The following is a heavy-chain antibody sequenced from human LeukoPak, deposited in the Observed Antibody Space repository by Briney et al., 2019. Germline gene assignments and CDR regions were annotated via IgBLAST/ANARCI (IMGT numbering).Heavy chain of an antibody. V-gene: IGHV1-18*01. J-gene: IGHJ6*03. CDR2: ISAYNGNT. Sequence: ASVKVSCKASGYTFTSYGISWVRQAPGQGLEWMGWISAYNGNTNYAQKLRGRVTMTTDTSTSTAYMELRSLRSEDTAVYYCARGRRRGAAGIYYYMDVWGKGTTVTVSS. D-gene: IGHD6-13*01. CDR3: ARGRRRGAAGIYYYMDV. CDR1: GYTFTSYG.